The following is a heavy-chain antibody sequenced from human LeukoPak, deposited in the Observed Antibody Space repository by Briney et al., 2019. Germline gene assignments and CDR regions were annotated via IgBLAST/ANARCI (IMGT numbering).Heavy chain of an antibody. Sequence: SETLSLTCTVSGGSISSSSYYWGWIRQPPGKGLEWIGSIYYSGSTYYNPSLKSRVTISVDTSKNQFSLKLTSVTAADTAVYYCARDFGSHYYYYYMDVWGKGTTVTVSS. CDR2: IYYSGST. J-gene: IGHJ6*03. D-gene: IGHD3-16*01. CDR3: ARDFGSHYYYYYMDV. CDR1: GGSISSSSYY. V-gene: IGHV4-39*07.